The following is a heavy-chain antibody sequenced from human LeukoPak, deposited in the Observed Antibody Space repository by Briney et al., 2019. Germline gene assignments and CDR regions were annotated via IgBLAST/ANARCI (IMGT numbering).Heavy chain of an antibody. CDR3: ASVGGHNWFDP. CDR1: GFTFSSYG. V-gene: IGHV3-33*01. D-gene: IGHD3-16*01. J-gene: IGHJ5*02. CDR2: IWYDGSNK. Sequence: PGRSLRLSCAASGFTFSSYGMHWARQAPGKGLEWVAVIWYDGSNKYYADSVKGRFTISRDNSKNTLYLQMNSLRAEDTAVYYCASVGGHNWFDPWGQGTLVTVSS.